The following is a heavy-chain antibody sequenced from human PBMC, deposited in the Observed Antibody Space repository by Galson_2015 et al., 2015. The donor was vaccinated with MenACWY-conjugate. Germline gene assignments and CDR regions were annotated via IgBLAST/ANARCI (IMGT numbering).Heavy chain of an antibody. Sequence: ETLSLTCSVSGGSISSGTYYWVWIRQPPGKGLEWIGSIYYSGTTYYNPSLKSRVTISKDTSKNQFSLKLNSATAADTAVYYCARDYDSSGAYFDYWGQGTLVTVSS. V-gene: IGHV4-39*07. CDR2: IYYSGTT. CDR3: ARDYDSSGAYFDY. CDR1: GGSISSGTYY. D-gene: IGHD3-22*01. J-gene: IGHJ4*02.